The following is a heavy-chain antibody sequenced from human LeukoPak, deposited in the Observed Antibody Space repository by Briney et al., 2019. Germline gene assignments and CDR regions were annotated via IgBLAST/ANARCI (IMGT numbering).Heavy chain of an antibody. CDR3: ATLYNWNYEYAFDI. V-gene: IGHV4-61*08. J-gene: IGHJ3*02. CDR2: IYYSGST. Sequence: SETLSLTCTVSGGSISSGDYYWSWIRQPPGEGLEWIGYIYYSGSTNYNPSLKSRVTISVDTSKNQFSLKLSSVTAADTAVYYCATLYNWNYEYAFDIWGQGTMVTVSS. D-gene: IGHD1-7*01. CDR1: GGSISSGDYY.